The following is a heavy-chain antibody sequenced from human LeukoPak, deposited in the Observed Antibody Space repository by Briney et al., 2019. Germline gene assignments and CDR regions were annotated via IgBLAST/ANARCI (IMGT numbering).Heavy chain of an antibody. D-gene: IGHD4-23*01. CDR1: GFTFSSYA. V-gene: IGHV3-30-3*01. Sequence: GGSLRLSCAASGFTFSSYAMHWVRQAPGKGLEWVAVISYDGSNKYYADSVKGRFTISRDNSKNTLYLQMNSLRAEDTAVYYCARDRYGGNEFDYWGQGTLVTASS. CDR3: ARDRYGGNEFDY. CDR2: ISYDGSNK. J-gene: IGHJ4*02.